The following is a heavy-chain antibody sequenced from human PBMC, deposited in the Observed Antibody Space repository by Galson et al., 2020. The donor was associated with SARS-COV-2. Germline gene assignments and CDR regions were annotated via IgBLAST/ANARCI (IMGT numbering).Heavy chain of an antibody. J-gene: IGHJ3*02. Sequence: SQTLSLTCAVYGGSSSDYYWSWIRQPPGKGLEWIGEINHSGSTNYNPSLKSRVTISVDTSKNQFSVKLSSLTAADTAVYYCATAYCSSTSCYISAFDIWGQGTMVTVSS. CDR1: GGSSSDYY. V-gene: IGHV4-34*01. CDR2: INHSGST. CDR3: ATAYCSSTSCYISAFDI. D-gene: IGHD2-2*02.